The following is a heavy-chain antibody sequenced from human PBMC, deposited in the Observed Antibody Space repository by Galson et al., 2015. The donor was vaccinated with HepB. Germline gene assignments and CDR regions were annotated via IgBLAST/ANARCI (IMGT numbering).Heavy chain of an antibody. V-gene: IGHV3-30*18. CDR1: GFTFSSYG. J-gene: IGHJ4*02. D-gene: IGHD3-10*01. CDR3: AKDGGEFGELLYFDY. CDR2: ISYDGSNK. Sequence: SLRLSCAASGFTFSSYGMHWVRQAPGKGLEWVAVISYDGSNKYYADSVKGRFTISSDNSKNTLYLQMNSLRAEDTAVYYCAKDGGEFGELLYFDYWGQETLVTVSS.